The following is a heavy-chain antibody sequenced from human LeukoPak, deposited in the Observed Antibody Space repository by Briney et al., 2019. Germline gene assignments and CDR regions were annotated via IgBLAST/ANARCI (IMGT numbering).Heavy chain of an antibody. CDR3: AKDFYDSSGSRYDY. V-gene: IGHV3-23*01. CDR1: GFAFSSYA. CDR2: IDGGGGRT. Sequence: GGSLRLSCTASGFAFSSYAMSWVRQAPGVGLEWVSAIDGGGGRTWHADSVRGRYTISRDNSKNTLFMQMNSLRAEDTAVYYCAKDFYDSSGSRYDYWGQGTLVTVSS. D-gene: IGHD3-22*01. J-gene: IGHJ4*02.